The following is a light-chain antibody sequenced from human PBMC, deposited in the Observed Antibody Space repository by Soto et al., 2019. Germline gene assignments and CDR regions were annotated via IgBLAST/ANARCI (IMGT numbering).Light chain of an antibody. CDR1: QGISSY. Sequence: IQLTQSPSSLSASVGDRDTITCRASQGISSYLAWYQQKPGKAPKLLIYAASTLQSGVPSRFSGSGSGTDFTLTISSLQPEDFATYYCQQLNSYPLTFGQGTKVDIK. V-gene: IGKV1-9*01. J-gene: IGKJ1*01. CDR2: AAS. CDR3: QQLNSYPLT.